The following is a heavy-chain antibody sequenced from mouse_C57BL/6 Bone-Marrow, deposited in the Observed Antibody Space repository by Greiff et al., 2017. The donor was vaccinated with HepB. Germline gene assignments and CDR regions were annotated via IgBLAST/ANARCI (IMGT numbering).Heavy chain of an antibody. CDR1: GFTFTDYY. Sequence: DVKLVESGGGLVQPGGSLSLSCAASGFTFTDYYMSWVRQPPGKALEWLGFIRNKANGYTTEYSASVKGRFTISRDNSQSILYLQMNALRAEDSATYYCASHYYSNPSMDYWGQGTSVTVSS. CDR3: ASHYYSNPSMDY. CDR2: IRNKANGYTT. J-gene: IGHJ4*01. D-gene: IGHD2-5*01. V-gene: IGHV7-3*01.